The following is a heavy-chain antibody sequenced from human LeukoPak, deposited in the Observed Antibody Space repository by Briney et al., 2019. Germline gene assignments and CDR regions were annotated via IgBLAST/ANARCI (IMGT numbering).Heavy chain of an antibody. V-gene: IGHV3-21*01. CDR3: ARDRGGQWLYYYYYYMDV. D-gene: IGHD6-19*01. J-gene: IGHJ6*03. CDR2: ISSSSSYI. CDR1: GFTFSSYS. Sequence: PGGSLRLSCAASGFTFSSYSMNWVRQAPGKGLEWVSSISSSSSYIYYADSVKGRFTISRDNAKNSLYLQMNSLRAEDTAVYYCARDRGGQWLYYYYYYMDVWGKGTTVTVSS.